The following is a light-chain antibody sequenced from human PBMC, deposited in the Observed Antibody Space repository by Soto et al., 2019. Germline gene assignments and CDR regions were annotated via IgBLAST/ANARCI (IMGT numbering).Light chain of an antibody. CDR2: KAS. CDR3: QQYNSYST. CDR1: QSISSW. J-gene: IGKJ1*01. Sequence: DIQMAQSPSALSASGGERVAMSCRASQSISSWLAWYQQKPGKAPKLLIYKASSLESGVPSRFSGSGSGTEFTLTISSLQPDDFATYYCQQYNSYSTFGQGTKVDIK. V-gene: IGKV1-5*03.